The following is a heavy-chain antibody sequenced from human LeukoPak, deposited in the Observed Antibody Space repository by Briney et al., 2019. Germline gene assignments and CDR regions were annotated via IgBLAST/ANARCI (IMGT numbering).Heavy chain of an antibody. J-gene: IGHJ4*02. Sequence: GGSLRLSCTASGFTFGDYAMSWVRQAPGKGLEWVGFIRSKAYGGTTEYAASVKGRFTISRDDSKSIAYLQMNSLRAEDTAVYYCARDLRGYSSSWFVPITYYFDYWGQGTLVTVSS. D-gene: IGHD6-13*01. CDR3: ARDLRGYSSSWFVPITYYFDY. CDR1: GFTFGDYA. V-gene: IGHV3-49*04. CDR2: IRSKAYGGTT.